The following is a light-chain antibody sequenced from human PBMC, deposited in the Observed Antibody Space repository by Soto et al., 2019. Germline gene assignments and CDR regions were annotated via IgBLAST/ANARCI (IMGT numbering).Light chain of an antibody. J-gene: IGKJ5*01. CDR1: QSVSSSY. V-gene: IGKV3-20*01. CDR3: QQYGSSPPVT. CDR2: SAS. Sequence: EIVLTQSPGTLSLSPGERATLSCRASQSVSSSYLSCYQQKPGQATRLLIYSASSRDTGIPDMFSVSGSGTDFTLTISRLEPDDFAVYYCQQYGSSPPVTFGPGPRLEIK.